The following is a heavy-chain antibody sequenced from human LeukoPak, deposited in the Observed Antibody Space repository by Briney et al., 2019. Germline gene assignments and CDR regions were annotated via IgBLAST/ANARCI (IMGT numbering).Heavy chain of an antibody. CDR3: ARSRGYSGYDYFDY. D-gene: IGHD5-12*01. CDR1: GYTFTGYY. Sequence: GASVKVSCKASGYTFTGYYMHWVRQAPGQGLEWMGWINPNSGGTNYAQKFQGRVTMTRDTSISTAYMELSRLRSDDTAVYYCARSRGYSGYDYFDYWGQGTLVTVSS. V-gene: IGHV1-2*02. CDR2: INPNSGGT. J-gene: IGHJ4*02.